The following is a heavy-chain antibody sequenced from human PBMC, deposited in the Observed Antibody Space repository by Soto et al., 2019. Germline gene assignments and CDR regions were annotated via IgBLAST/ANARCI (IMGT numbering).Heavy chain of an antibody. CDR1: GFTFSSYG. CDR2: IWYDGSNK. Sequence: QVQLVESGGGVVQPGRSLRLSCAASGFTFSSYGMHWVRQAPGKGLEWVAVIWYDGSNKYYADSVKGRFTISRDNSKKTLYLQMNSLRAEDTAVYYCARGPDYYDSTYYGMDVWGQGTTVTVSS. V-gene: IGHV3-33*01. J-gene: IGHJ6*02. CDR3: ARGPDYYDSTYYGMDV. D-gene: IGHD3-22*01.